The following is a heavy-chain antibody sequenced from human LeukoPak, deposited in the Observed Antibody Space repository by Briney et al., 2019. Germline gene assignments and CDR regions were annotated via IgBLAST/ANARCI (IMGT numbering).Heavy chain of an antibody. V-gene: IGHV3-15*01. Sequence: VGSLRLSCAASGFTFSNAWMSWVRQAPGKGLEWVGRIKSKTDGGTTDYAAPVKGRFTISRDDSKNTLYLQMNSLKTEDTAVYYCTTGDSFLLWFGIDYWGQGTLVTVSS. D-gene: IGHD3-10*01. CDR3: TTGDSFLLWFGIDY. CDR2: IKSKTDGGTT. CDR1: GFTFSNAW. J-gene: IGHJ4*02.